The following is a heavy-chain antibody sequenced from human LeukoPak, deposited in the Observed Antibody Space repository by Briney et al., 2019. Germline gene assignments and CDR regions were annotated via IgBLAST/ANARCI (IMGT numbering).Heavy chain of an antibody. Sequence: GGSLRLSCAASGFTFSNAYMNWVRQAPGKGLEWVGRIKPKTDGETTGYAAPVKDRFSISRDDSKSMMYLQMNSLKTEDTAVYYCITPLPYSAQGGQGTLVTVSS. V-gene: IGHV3-15*07. CDR1: GFTFSNAY. D-gene: IGHD2-21*01. CDR3: ITPLPYSAQ. J-gene: IGHJ4*02. CDR2: IKPKTDGETT.